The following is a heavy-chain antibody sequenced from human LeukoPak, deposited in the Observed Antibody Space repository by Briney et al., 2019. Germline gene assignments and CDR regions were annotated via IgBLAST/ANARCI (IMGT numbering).Heavy chain of an antibody. CDR3: ARDRPSLGMDYYYGMDV. J-gene: IGHJ6*02. CDR2: ISGYNGNT. CDR1: GYTFTSYG. Sequence: ASVNVSCKASGYTFTSYGISWVRQAPGQGLEWMGWISGYNGNTSYAQKVQGRVTMTTDTSTSTAYMELRSLRSDDTAVYYCARDRPSLGMDYYYGMDVWGQGTTVTVSS. D-gene: IGHD6-6*01. V-gene: IGHV1-18*01.